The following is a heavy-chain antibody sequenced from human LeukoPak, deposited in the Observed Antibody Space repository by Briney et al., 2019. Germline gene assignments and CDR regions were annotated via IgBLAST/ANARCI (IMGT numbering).Heavy chain of an antibody. J-gene: IGHJ4*02. CDR2: IYYSGST. CDR1: GGSISSSSYY. V-gene: IGHV4-39*01. Sequence: SETLSLTCTVSGGSISSSSYYWGWIRQPPGKGLEWIGSIYYSGSTYYNPSLKSRVTISVDTSKNQFSLKLSSVTAADTAVYYCARSFPLYLVGYFDYWGQGTLVTVSS. D-gene: IGHD1-26*01. CDR3: ARSFPLYLVGYFDY.